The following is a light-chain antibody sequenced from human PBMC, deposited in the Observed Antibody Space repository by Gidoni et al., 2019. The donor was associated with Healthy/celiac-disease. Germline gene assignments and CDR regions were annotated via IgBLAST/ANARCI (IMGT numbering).Light chain of an antibody. CDR1: SSDVGSYNL. CDR3: CSYACSSTWA. CDR2: EGS. Sequence: QSALTQPASVSGSPGQSITISCTGTSSDVGSYNLVTWYQQHPGKAPKLMIYEGSKRPSGVSNRFSGSKSGNTASLTISGLQAEDEADYYCCSYACSSTWAFGGGTKLTVL. V-gene: IGLV2-23*01. J-gene: IGLJ3*02.